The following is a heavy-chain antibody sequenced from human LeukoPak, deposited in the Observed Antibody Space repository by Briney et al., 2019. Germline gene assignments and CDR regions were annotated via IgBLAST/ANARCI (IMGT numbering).Heavy chain of an antibody. Sequence: SETLSLTCTVSGGSISSGSYYWSWIRQPAGKGLEWIGRIYTSGSTNYNPSLKSRVTISVDTSKNQFSLKLSSVTAADTAVYYCARGYSGSVYYFDYWGQGTLVTVSS. CDR2: IYTSGST. CDR1: GGSISSGSYY. D-gene: IGHD1-26*01. J-gene: IGHJ4*02. V-gene: IGHV4-61*02. CDR3: ARGYSGSVYYFDY.